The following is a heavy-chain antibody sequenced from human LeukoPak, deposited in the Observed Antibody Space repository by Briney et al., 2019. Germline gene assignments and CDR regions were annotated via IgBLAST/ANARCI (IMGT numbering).Heavy chain of an antibody. Sequence: SRGATYYADSVKGRFIVSRDSSQKTLFLRMNRLRVEDTAIYYCAESKGRINWFDPWGQGTLVTVSS. CDR3: AESKGRINWFDP. V-gene: IGHV3-23*01. J-gene: IGHJ5*02. CDR2: SRGAT.